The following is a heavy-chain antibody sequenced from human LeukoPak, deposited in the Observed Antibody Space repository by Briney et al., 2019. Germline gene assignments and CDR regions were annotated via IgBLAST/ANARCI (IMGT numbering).Heavy chain of an antibody. D-gene: IGHD2/OR15-2a*01. CDR3: AKPNCYKTICPTWSPSFFDS. J-gene: IGHJ4*02. CDR1: GFPFSFYG. V-gene: IGHV3-30*18. CDR2: LSFYGSDK. Sequence: PWGALRLSCAAPGFPFSFYGLQWVRPAPRKGLGRGGVLSFYGSDKYYADFVKGRFTISRDNSKNTVYLQMNSLRAEDTAVYYCAKPNCYKTICPTWSPSFFDSWGQGMLVAVSS.